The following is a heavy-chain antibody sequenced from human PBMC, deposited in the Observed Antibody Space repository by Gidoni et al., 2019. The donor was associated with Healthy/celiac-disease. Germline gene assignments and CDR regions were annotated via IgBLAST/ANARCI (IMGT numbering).Heavy chain of an antibody. D-gene: IGHD4-17*01. CDR1: GGTVSSNY. J-gene: IGHJ4*02. V-gene: IGHV3-66*01. CDR2: IYSGGST. CDR3: AREALDYGGFDY. Sequence: EVQLGASGGGLVQPGGSLRPSCAASGGTVSSNYMSWVRQAPGKGLEWVSVIYSGGSTYYADSVKGRFTISRDNSKNTLYLQMNSLRAEDTAVYYCAREALDYGGFDYWGQGTLVTVSS.